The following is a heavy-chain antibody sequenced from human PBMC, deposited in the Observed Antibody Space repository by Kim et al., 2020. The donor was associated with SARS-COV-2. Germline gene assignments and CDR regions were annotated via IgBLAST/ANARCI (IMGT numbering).Heavy chain of an antibody. CDR2: INHSGST. CDR3: ARQGIVLRFLEWLRWFDP. Sequence: SETLSLTCAVYGGSFSGYYWSWIRQPPGKGLEWIGEINHSGSTNYNPSLKSRVTISVDTSKNQFSLKLSSVTAADTAVYYCARQGIVLRFLEWLRWFDPWGQGTLVTVSS. J-gene: IGHJ5*02. V-gene: IGHV4-34*01. CDR1: GGSFSGYY. D-gene: IGHD3-3*01.